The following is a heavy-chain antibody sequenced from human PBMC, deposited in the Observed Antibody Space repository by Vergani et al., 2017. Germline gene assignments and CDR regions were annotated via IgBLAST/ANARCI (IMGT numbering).Heavy chain of an antibody. V-gene: IGHV1-2*02. J-gene: IGHJ5*02. CDR2: INPNSGGT. CDR3: ARMPVVYGDYRGGWFDP. CDR1: GYTFTGYY. D-gene: IGHD4-17*01. Sequence: QVQLVQSGAEVKKPGASVKVSCKASGYTFTGYYMHWVRQAPGQGLEWMGWINPNSGGTNYAQKFQGRVTMTRDTSISTAYMERSRLRADDTAVYYCARMPVVYGDYRGGWFDPWGQGTLVTVSS.